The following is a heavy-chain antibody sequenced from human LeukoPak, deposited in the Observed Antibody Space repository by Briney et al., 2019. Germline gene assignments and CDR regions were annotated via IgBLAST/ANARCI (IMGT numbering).Heavy chain of an antibody. J-gene: IGHJ3*02. D-gene: IGHD2-2*02. Sequence: ASVKVSCKASGYTFTNYAISWVRQAPGQGLGWMGWISAYNGNTNYAQNFQGRVTMTTDTSTSTAYMELRSLRSDDTAVYYCARGPYCSSTTCNRGTFDIWGQGTLVTVSS. CDR2: ISAYNGNT. CDR3: ARGPYCSSTTCNRGTFDI. CDR1: GYTFTNYA. V-gene: IGHV1-18*01.